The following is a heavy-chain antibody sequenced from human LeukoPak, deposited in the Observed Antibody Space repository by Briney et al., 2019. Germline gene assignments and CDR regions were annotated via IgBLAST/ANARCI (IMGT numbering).Heavy chain of an antibody. CDR3: ARDHGLANELPWDFDY. J-gene: IGHJ4*02. V-gene: IGHV3-21*01. Sequence: GGSLRLSCAASGFTFSSYSMNWVRQAPGKGLEWVSSISSSSSYIYYADSVKGRFTISRDNAKNSLYLQMNSLRAEDTAVYYCARDHGLANELPWDFDYWGQGTLVTVSS. CDR1: GFTFSSYS. CDR2: ISSSSSYI. D-gene: IGHD2-8*01.